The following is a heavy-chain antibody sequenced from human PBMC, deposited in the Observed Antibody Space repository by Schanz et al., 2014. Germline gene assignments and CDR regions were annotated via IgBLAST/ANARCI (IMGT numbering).Heavy chain of an antibody. CDR2: ISSNGGST. CDR1: GFTFSSYG. V-gene: IGHV3-64*04. D-gene: IGHD2-2*01. J-gene: IGHJ4*02. Sequence: QVQLVESGGGVVQPGRSLRLSCAASGFTFSSYGMHWVRQAPGKGLEYVSVISSNGGSTDFADSVKGRFTISRDNSKNTLYLQMNSLSAEDTAVYYCAKVAPAATYLDSWGLGTLVTVSS. CDR3: AKVAPAATYLDS.